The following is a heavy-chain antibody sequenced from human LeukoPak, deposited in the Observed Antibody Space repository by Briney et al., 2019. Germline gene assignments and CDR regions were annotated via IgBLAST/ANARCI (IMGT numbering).Heavy chain of an antibody. CDR3: ARDPRRLVQGWFDP. CDR2: IYHSGST. V-gene: IGHV4-38-2*02. J-gene: IGHJ5*02. CDR1: GYSISSGYY. D-gene: IGHD6-19*01. Sequence: SETLSLTCTVSGYSISSGYYWGWIRQPPGKGLEWIGSIYHSGSTYYNPSLKSRVTISVDTSKNQFSLKLSSVTAADTAVYYCARDPRRLVQGWFDPWGQGTLVTVSS.